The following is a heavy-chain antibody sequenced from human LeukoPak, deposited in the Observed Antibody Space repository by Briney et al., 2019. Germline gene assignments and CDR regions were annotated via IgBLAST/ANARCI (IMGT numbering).Heavy chain of an antibody. D-gene: IGHD3-3*01. Sequence: GGSLRLSCAASGFTFSSYWMHWVRQAPGKGLVWVSRINTDGSSTSYADSVKGRFTISRDNAKNTLYLQMNSLRAEDTAVYYCARDGITIFGVHSDYYMDVWGKGTTVTVSS. CDR1: GFTFSSYW. J-gene: IGHJ6*03. V-gene: IGHV3-74*01. CDR2: INTDGSST. CDR3: ARDGITIFGVHSDYYMDV.